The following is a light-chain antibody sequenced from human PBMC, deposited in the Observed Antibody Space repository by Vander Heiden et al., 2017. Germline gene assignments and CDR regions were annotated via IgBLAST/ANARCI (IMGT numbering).Light chain of an antibody. CDR3: QQYYSTPQT. V-gene: IGKV4-1*01. J-gene: IGKJ2*01. CDR1: QSVLYSSNNKNY. CDR2: WAS. Sequence: DIVMTQSPDSLAVSLGERATINCKSGQSVLYSSNNKNYLAWYQQKPGQPPKLLIYWASTRESGVPDRFSGSGSGTDFTLTISSLQAEDVAVYYCQQYYSTPQTFGQGTKLEIK.